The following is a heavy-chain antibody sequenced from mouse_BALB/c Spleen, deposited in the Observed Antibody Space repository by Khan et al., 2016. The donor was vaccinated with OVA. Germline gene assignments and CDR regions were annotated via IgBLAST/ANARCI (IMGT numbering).Heavy chain of an antibody. CDR3: VRHCGYDGRAWFAY. D-gene: IGHD2-14*01. Sequence: EVQLVESGGGLVQPGGSLKLSCAASGFAFSRYWMSWVRQAPGKGLEWIGAINPDSSTINYTQSLKDQFIISRDNAKNTLYLQMSKVRSEDTALYYGVRHCGYDGRAWFAYWGQGTLVTVSA. CDR1: GFAFSRYW. V-gene: IGHV4-1*02. CDR2: INPDSSTI. J-gene: IGHJ3*01.